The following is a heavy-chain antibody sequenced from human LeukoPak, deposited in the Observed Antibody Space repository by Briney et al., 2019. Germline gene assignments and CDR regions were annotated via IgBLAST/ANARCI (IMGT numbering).Heavy chain of an antibody. V-gene: IGHV1-8*01. CDR1: GYTFTSYD. D-gene: IGHD6-19*01. J-gene: IGHJ4*02. Sequence: GASVKVSCKASGYTFTSYDINWVRQATGQGLEWMGWMNPNSGNTGYAQKFQGRVTMTRNTTISTAYMELSSLRSEDTAVYYCVRAYSSGWPYDYWGQGTLVTLSS. CDR2: MNPNSGNT. CDR3: VRAYSSGWPYDY.